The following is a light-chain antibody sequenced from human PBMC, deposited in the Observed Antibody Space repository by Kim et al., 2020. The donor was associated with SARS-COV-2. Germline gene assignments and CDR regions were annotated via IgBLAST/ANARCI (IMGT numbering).Light chain of an antibody. CDR2: EVD. CDR3: SSYIRGSTNYV. V-gene: IGLV2-14*01. Sequence: QSITICCTGTSRDVGGYKYVSWYQQHPGKAPKLVIYEVDNRPSGVSIRFSGSKSGNTASLTISGLQAEDEADYYCSSYIRGSTNYVFGTGTKVTVL. CDR1: SRDVGGYKY. J-gene: IGLJ1*01.